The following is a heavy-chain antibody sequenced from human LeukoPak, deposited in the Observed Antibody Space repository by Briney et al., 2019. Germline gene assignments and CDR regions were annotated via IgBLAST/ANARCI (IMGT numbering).Heavy chain of an antibody. CDR3: ATVAGHGLFQH. Sequence: GASVKVSCKASGYTFTSYGISWVRRAPGQGLEWMGWISAYNGNTIYAQKFQGRVTMTEDTSTDTAYMELSSLRSEDTAVYYCATVAGHGLFQHWGQGTLVTVSS. D-gene: IGHD6-19*01. CDR2: ISAYNGNT. J-gene: IGHJ1*01. V-gene: IGHV1-18*01. CDR1: GYTFTSYG.